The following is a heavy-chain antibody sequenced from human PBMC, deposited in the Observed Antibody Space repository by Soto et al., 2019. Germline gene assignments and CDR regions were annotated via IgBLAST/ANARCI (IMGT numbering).Heavy chain of an antibody. CDR3: AREGGTSSWYDY. D-gene: IGHD6-13*01. CDR1: GDRLTSNY. Sequence: ASVKASCEACGDRLTSNYRHWVQHAPGQGLEWMGIINPSGGSTSYAQKFQGRVTMTRDTSTSTVYMELSSLRSEDTAVYYCAREGGTSSWYDYWGQGTLVTVSS. V-gene: IGHV1-46*01. CDR2: INPSGGST. J-gene: IGHJ4*02.